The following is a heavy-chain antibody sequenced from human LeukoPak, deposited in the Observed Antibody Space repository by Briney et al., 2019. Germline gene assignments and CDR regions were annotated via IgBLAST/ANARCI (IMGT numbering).Heavy chain of an antibody. Sequence: PGRSLRLSCAASGFTFSSYGMHWVRQAPGKGLEWVAVISYDGSNKYYADSVKGRFTISRDNAKNSLYLQMNSLRAEDTALYYCAKDIGDSGWYVGCAFDIWGQGTMVTVSS. J-gene: IGHJ3*02. D-gene: IGHD6-19*01. V-gene: IGHV3-30*18. CDR2: ISYDGSNK. CDR1: GFTFSSYG. CDR3: AKDIGDSGWYVGCAFDI.